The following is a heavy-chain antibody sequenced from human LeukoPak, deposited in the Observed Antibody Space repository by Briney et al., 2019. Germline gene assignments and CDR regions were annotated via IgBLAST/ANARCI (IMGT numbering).Heavy chain of an antibody. CDR2: IYSGGST. Sequence: GGSLRLSCAASGFTVSSNYMSWVRQAPGKGLEWVSVIYSGGSTYYADSVKGRFTISRDNSKNTLYLQMNSLRAEDTAVYYCARDYDSSGSTVFDYWGQGTLSPSPQ. J-gene: IGHJ4*02. V-gene: IGHV3-66*01. D-gene: IGHD3-22*01. CDR3: ARDYDSSGSTVFDY. CDR1: GFTVSSNY.